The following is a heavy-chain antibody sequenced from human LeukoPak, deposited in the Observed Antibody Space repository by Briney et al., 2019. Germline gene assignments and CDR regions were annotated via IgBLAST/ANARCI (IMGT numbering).Heavy chain of an antibody. CDR1: GFTFGDYA. J-gene: IGHJ4*02. D-gene: IGHD5-18*01. Sequence: GGSLRLSCTASGFTFGDYAMSWFRQAPGKGLEWVSSISSSSSYIYYADSVKGRFTISRDNAKNSLYLQMNSLRAEDTAVYYCARAVDTAMGGYYFDYWGQGTLVTVSS. CDR2: ISSSSSYI. CDR3: ARAVDTAMGGYYFDY. V-gene: IGHV3-21*01.